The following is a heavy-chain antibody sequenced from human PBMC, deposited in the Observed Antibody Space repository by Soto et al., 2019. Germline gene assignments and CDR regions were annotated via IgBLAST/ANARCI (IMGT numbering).Heavy chain of an antibody. V-gene: IGHV4-31*02. CDR1: GGSISSGGYY. D-gene: IGHD2-2*01. CDR3: ERFSVVPAARRWDYYGMDV. J-gene: IGHJ6*02. CDR2: IYYSGST. Sequence: SETLSLTCTVSGGSISSGGYYWSWIRQHPGKGLEWIGYIYYSGSTYYNPSLKSRVTISVDTSKNQFSLKLSSVTAADTAVYYCERFSVVPAARRWDYYGMDVWGQGTTVT.